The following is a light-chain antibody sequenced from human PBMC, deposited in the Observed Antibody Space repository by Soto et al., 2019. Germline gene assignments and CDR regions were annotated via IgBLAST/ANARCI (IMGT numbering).Light chain of an antibody. J-gene: IGKJ5*01. V-gene: IGKV3-11*01. CDR2: DAS. CDR3: QQRSNWPIT. Sequence: EMVLTQSPATLSLSPGESATLSCRATRSVSSYLAWYQQKPGQAPRLLIYDASSRPTDIPARFSGSGSGTYFTLTISSLEPEDFEPYYCQQRSNWPITFGQGTRLEIK. CDR1: RSVSSY.